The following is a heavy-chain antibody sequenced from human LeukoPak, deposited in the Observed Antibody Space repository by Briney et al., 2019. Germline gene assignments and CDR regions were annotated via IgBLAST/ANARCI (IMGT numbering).Heavy chain of an antibody. Sequence: ASVKVSCKASGGTFSSYVISWVRQAPGQGLEWMGGIIPIFGTANYAQKFQGRVTITAGKSTSTAYMELSSLRSEDTAVYYCANSLGHWGPASNNWFDPWGQGTLVTVSS. CDR1: GGTFSSYV. D-gene: IGHD2-2*01. CDR3: ANSLGHWGPASNNWFDP. J-gene: IGHJ5*02. V-gene: IGHV1-69*06. CDR2: IIPIFGTA.